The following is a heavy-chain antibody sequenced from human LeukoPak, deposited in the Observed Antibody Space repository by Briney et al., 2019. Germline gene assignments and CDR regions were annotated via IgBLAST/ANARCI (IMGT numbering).Heavy chain of an antibody. CDR3: LRRVGATNAFDI. D-gene: IGHD1-26*01. J-gene: IGHJ3*02. V-gene: IGHV1-8*01. CDR1: VYTFTSYD. Sequence: GAPVKVSCKASVYTFTSYDINWVRQAPGQGLEWMGWMNPNSANTAYTQKFQGRVTMTRNTFISTAYMELSSLTSEDTAVYYCLRRVGATNAFDIWGQGTTVTVSS. CDR2: MNPNSANT.